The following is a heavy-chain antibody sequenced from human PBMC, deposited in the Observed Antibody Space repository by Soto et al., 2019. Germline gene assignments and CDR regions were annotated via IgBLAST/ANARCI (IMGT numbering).Heavy chain of an antibody. V-gene: IGHV3-23*01. J-gene: IGHJ4*02. CDR3: AKDGLGSCTGSTCYRSDY. D-gene: IGHD2-15*01. CDR2: ISGSGASI. CDR1: GFTFSSYV. Sequence: EVQLLESGGNLVQPGGSLRLSCAASGFTFSSYVMSWVRQAPGKGLEWVSTISGSGASIYDADSVKGRFTISRDNSKNTVYLQMNSLRAEDTAVYYCAKDGLGSCTGSTCYRSDYWGQGTLVTVSS.